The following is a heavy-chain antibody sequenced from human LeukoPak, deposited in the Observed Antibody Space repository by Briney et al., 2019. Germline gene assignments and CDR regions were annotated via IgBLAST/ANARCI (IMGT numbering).Heavy chain of an antibody. CDR2: INQDGSEK. D-gene: IGHD2-15*01. J-gene: IGHJ4*02. Sequence: GGSLRLSCAASGFTFSTYYMTWVRQAPGEGLEWVAYINQDGSEKYYVDSVKGRFTISRDNAKNSLSLQMNSLRAEDTAVYSCARTRVSGGTFYHPFDYWGQGTLVTVSS. CDR1: GFTFSTYY. V-gene: IGHV3-7*01. CDR3: ARTRVSGGTFYHPFDY.